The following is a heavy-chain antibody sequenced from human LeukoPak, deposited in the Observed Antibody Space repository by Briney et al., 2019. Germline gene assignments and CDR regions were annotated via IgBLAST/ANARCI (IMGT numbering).Heavy chain of an antibody. D-gene: IGHD1-7*01. J-gene: IGHJ4*02. Sequence: EGSLRLSCAASGFTFSSYEMNWVRQAPGKGLEWVSYISSSGSTIYYADSVKGRFTISRDNAKNSLYLQMNSLRAEDTAVYYCARGGGELQCFDYWGQGTLVTVSS. CDR2: ISSSGSTI. CDR3: ARGGGELQCFDY. CDR1: GFTFSSYE. V-gene: IGHV3-48*03.